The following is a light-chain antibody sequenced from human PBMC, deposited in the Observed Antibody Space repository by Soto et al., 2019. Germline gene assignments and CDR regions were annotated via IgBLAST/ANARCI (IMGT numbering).Light chain of an antibody. CDR2: EVS. CDR1: SSDIGGYNY. V-gene: IGLV2-14*01. CDR3: SSYASTTTWV. Sequence: QSALTQPPSASGSPGQSVTISCTGGSSDIGGYNYVSWYQQRPGKVPRLMIYEVSNRPSGVSNCFSGSKSGNTASLTISGLQAEDEADYYCSSYASTTTWVFGGGTKLTVL. J-gene: IGLJ3*02.